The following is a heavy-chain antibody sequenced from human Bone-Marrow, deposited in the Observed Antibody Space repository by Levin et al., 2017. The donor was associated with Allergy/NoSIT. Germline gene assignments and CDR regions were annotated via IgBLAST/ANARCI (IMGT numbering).Heavy chain of an antibody. Sequence: PGGSLRLSCAASGFTLSTYWMAWVRQAPGKGLEWVANIKADGSVTYYVDSVKGRFTISRDNAKNSLYLQMNSLGAEDTAVYYCTRDTNYYDGTVFYDVFDIWGHGTMVTVSS. J-gene: IGHJ3*02. CDR3: TRDTNYYDGTVFYDVFDI. D-gene: IGHD3-22*01. V-gene: IGHV3-7*01. CDR2: IKADGSVT. CDR1: GFTLSTYW.